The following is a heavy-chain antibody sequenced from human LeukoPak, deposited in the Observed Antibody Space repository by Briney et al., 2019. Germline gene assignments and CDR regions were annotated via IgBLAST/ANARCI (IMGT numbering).Heavy chain of an antibody. CDR2: MNPNNGNT. J-gene: IGHJ6*04. D-gene: IGHD1-1*01. CDR3: ARALAGTAELDV. V-gene: IGHV1-8*01. Sequence: ASVKVSCKASGYTFTTYDIHWVRQATGQGLEWMGRMNPNNGNTGDAQKFQGRFTMTRDPSISTAYMELSSLRSEDTGVYFCARALAGTAELDVWGKGTTVTVSS. CDR1: GYTFTTYD.